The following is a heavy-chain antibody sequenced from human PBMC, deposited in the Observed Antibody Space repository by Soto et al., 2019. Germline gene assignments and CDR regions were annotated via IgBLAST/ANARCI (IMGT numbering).Heavy chain of an antibody. CDR1: GYTFTSYG. V-gene: IGHV1-18*01. J-gene: IGHJ4*02. D-gene: IGHD3-22*01. CDR2: ISAYNGNT. CDR3: GRANNVWGYYDSSGYYDFGIDY. Sequence: ASVKVSCKASGYTFTSYGISWVRQAPGQGLEWMGWISAYNGNTNYAQKLQGRVTMTTDTSTSTAYMELRSLRSDDTAVYYCGRANNVWGYYDSSGYYDFGIDYCGQGTLVTVSS.